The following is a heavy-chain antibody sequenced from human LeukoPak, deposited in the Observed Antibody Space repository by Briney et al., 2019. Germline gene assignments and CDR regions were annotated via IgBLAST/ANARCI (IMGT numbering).Heavy chain of an antibody. J-gene: IGHJ4*02. Sequence: PSETLSLTCAVYGGSFSGYYWSWIRQPPGKGLEWIGEINHSGSTNYNPSLESRVTISVDTSKNQFSLKLSSVTAADTAVYYCASAGYSDSSGYYLYDYWGQGTLVTVSS. V-gene: IGHV4-34*01. CDR1: GGSFSGYY. CDR3: ASAGYSDSSGYYLYDY. CDR2: INHSGST. D-gene: IGHD3-22*01.